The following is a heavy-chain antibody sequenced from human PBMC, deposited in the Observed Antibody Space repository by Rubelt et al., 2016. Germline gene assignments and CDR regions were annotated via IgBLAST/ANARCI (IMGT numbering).Heavy chain of an antibody. V-gene: IGHV4-59*01. J-gene: IGHJ4*02. CDR2: IYYSGST. D-gene: IGHD6-13*01. Sequence: QVQLQESGPGLVKPSETLSLTCTVSGGSISSYYWSWIRQPPGKGLEWIGYIYYSGSTNYNPSLKSRVTISVDTSKNQFSLRLSSVTAADTAVYYCARVKGVYSSSQSFDYWGQGTLVTVSS. CDR1: GGSISSYY. CDR3: ARVKGVYSSSQSFDY.